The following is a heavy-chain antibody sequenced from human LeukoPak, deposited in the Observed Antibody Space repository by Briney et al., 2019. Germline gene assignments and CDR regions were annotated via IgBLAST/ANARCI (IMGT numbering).Heavy chain of an antibody. Sequence: ASVKVSCKASGYTFTSYGINWVRQAPGQGLEWMGGIIPIFGTANYAQKFQGRVTITADESTSTAYMELSSLRSEDTAVYYCASLPYGDYGYFDYWGQGTLVTVSS. J-gene: IGHJ4*02. D-gene: IGHD4-17*01. V-gene: IGHV1-69*13. CDR3: ASLPYGDYGYFDY. CDR1: GYTFTSYG. CDR2: IIPIFGTA.